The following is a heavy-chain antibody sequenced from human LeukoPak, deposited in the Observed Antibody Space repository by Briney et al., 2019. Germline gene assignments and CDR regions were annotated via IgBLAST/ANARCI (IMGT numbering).Heavy chain of an antibody. CDR2: IKKDGSEK. D-gene: IGHD4-23*01. J-gene: IGHJ4*02. V-gene: IGHV3-7*01. Sequence: PGGSLRLSCAASGFTFSDHWMSWVRQIPGKGLEWVADIKKDGSEKNEVDSAKGRFTISRDNGKNALYLEMNSLRAEDTAVYYCAKDRDGGSFDYWGQGTLVTVSS. CDR3: AKDRDGGSFDY. CDR1: GFTFSDHW.